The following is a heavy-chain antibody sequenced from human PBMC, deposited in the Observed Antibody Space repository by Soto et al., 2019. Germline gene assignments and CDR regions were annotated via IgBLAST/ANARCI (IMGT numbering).Heavy chain of an antibody. Sequence: GGSLRLSCAASGFTLRNYWMHWVRLVPGKGLLWVSRINSDGSSTTYADSVRGRFTISRDNAEDTLYLQMNSLRAEDTAVYYCARDRGSLPYGMDVWGQGTTVTVSS. J-gene: IGHJ6*02. CDR2: INSDGSST. V-gene: IGHV3-74*01. D-gene: IGHD3-16*01. CDR3: ARDRGSLPYGMDV. CDR1: GFTLRNYW.